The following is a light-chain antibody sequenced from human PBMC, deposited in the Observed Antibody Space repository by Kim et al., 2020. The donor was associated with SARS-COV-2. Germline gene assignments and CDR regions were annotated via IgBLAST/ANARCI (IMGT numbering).Light chain of an antibody. CDR3: QQYNKWPFT. V-gene: IGKV3-15*01. Sequence: EIVMTQSPPTLSVSPGEGATLSCRATQSLSSNLAWYQQKPGQPPRLLIYDTATRATGIPARFSARGSDTHFTLTISRLQSEDFAIYYCQQYNKWPFTFGQGTRLEIK. CDR1: QSLSSN. CDR2: DTA. J-gene: IGKJ5*01.